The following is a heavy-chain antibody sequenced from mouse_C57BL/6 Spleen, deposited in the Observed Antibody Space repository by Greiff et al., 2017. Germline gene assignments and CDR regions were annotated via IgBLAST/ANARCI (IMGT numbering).Heavy chain of an antibody. Sequence: EVKLMESGGGLVKPGGSLKLSCAASGFTFSDYGMHWVRQAPEKGLEWVAYISSGSSTIYYADTVKGRFTISRDNAKNTLFLQMTSLRSEDTAMYYCARNRDDAMDYWGQGTSVTVSS. V-gene: IGHV5-17*01. CDR3: ARNRDDAMDY. J-gene: IGHJ4*01. CDR1: GFTFSDYG. CDR2: ISSGSSTI. D-gene: IGHD4-1*01.